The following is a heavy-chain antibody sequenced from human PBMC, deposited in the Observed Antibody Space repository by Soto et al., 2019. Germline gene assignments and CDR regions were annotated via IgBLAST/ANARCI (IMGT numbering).Heavy chain of an antibody. J-gene: IGHJ4*02. CDR1: GFTFSSYS. Sequence: EVQLVESGGGLVQPGGSLRLSCAASGFTFSSYSMNWVRQAPGKGLEWVSYISSSGSTIYYADSVKGRFTISRSNAKNSLYLQMNSLGDEDTAVYYCAKEAYGDYYFDYWGQGTLVTVSS. D-gene: IGHD4-17*01. CDR3: AKEAYGDYYFDY. CDR2: ISSSGSTI. V-gene: IGHV3-48*02.